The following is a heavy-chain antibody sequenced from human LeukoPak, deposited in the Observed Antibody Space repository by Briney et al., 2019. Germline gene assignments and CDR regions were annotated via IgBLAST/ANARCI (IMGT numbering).Heavy chain of an antibody. J-gene: IGHJ4*02. CDR2: ISSSGSTI. CDR1: GFTFSSYE. Sequence: PGGSLRLSCAASGFTFSSYEMNWVRQAPGKGLEWVSYISSSGSTIYYADSVKGRFTISRDNAKNSLHLQMNSLRAEDTAVYYCASLPEVPPDYWGQGTLVTVSS. V-gene: IGHV3-48*03. CDR3: ASLPEVPPDY.